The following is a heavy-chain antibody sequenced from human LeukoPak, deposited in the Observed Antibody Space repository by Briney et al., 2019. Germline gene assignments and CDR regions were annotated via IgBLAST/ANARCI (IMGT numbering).Heavy chain of an antibody. CDR3: ARAADYYASGIFY. Sequence: GGSLTLSRAASGFTFSNYWMHWVRQAPGKGLVWVSRINTDGSTTTYADSVKGRFTISRDNAKNTLYLQMNSLRAEDTAVYYCARAADYYASGIFYWGQGTLVTVSS. D-gene: IGHD3-10*01. CDR2: INTDGSTT. CDR1: GFTFSNYW. J-gene: IGHJ4*02. V-gene: IGHV3-74*01.